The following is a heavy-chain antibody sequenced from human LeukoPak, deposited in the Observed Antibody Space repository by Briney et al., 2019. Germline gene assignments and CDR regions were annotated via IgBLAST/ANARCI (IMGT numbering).Heavy chain of an antibody. J-gene: IGHJ5*02. CDR3: ARWVTSNCLDP. CDR1: GGSISSYY. V-gene: IGHV4-59*08. D-gene: IGHD2-21*02. CDR2: IYYSGNT. Sequence: PSETLSLTCTVSGGSISSYYWSWIRQPPGKGLEWIGDIYYSGNTKYNPSFKSRVTTSVDTSKNQFSLKLNSVTAADTAMYYCARWVTSNCLDPWGPGTLVTASS.